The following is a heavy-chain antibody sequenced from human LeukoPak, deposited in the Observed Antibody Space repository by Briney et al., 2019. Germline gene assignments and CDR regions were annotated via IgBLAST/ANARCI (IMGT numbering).Heavy chain of an antibody. CDR2: ISSNGGST. V-gene: IGHV3-64*01. Sequence: GGSLRLSCAASGITFSSDAMSWVRQAPGKGLEYVSAISSNGGSTYYANSVKGRFTISRDNSKNTLYLQMGSLRAEDTAVYYCAELGITMIGGVWGKGTTVTISS. J-gene: IGHJ6*04. CDR3: AELGITMIGGV. CDR1: GITFSSDA. D-gene: IGHD3-10*02.